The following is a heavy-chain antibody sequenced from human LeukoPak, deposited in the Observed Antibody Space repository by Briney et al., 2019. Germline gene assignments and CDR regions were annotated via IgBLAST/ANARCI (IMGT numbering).Heavy chain of an antibody. D-gene: IGHD3-22*01. Sequence: ASVKVSCKASGYSYTHYGIAWVRQAPGQGLEGMGWISGYNGDRNFAPKVQGRVTMTTDTSANIAYMELRSLRSEDTAVYYWATGDSSGYYPYYFDQWGQGTLVAVSS. V-gene: IGHV1-18*01. CDR3: ATGDSSGYYPYYFDQ. CDR1: GYSYTHYG. CDR2: ISGYNGDR. J-gene: IGHJ4*02.